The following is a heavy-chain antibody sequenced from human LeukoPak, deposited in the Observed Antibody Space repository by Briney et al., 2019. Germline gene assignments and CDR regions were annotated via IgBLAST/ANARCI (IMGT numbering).Heavy chain of an antibody. CDR3: AKDGYYYDSSGYYSCYFDY. V-gene: IGHV3-23*01. D-gene: IGHD3-22*01. J-gene: IGHJ4*02. CDR1: GFTFSSYA. Sequence: GGSLRLSCAASGFTFSSYAMSWVRQAPGKGLEWVSAISGSGGSTYYADSVKGRFTISRDNSKNTLYLQMNSLRAEDTAVYYCAKDGYYYDSSGYYSCYFDYWGQGTLVTVSS. CDR2: ISGSGGST.